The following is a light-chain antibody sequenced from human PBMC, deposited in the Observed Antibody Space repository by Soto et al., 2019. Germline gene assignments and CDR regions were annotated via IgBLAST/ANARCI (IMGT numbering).Light chain of an antibody. V-gene: IGLV2-23*01. Sequence: QSALTQPASVSGSPGQSITISCTGTSSDVGSYNLVSWFQQHPGKAPKLMIYEGSKRPSGVSNRFSGSKSGNTASLTISGLQAEDEADSYCCSYAGSGTLVFGGGTKLTVL. CDR1: SSDVGSYNL. CDR3: CSYAGSGTLV. J-gene: IGLJ2*01. CDR2: EGS.